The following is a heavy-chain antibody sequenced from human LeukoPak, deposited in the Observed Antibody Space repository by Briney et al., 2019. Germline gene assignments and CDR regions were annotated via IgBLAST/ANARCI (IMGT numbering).Heavy chain of an antibody. V-gene: IGHV3-53*01. CDR1: GFTVSSNS. J-gene: IGHJ4*02. D-gene: IGHD4/OR15-4a*01. Sequence: GGSLRLSCTVSGFTVSSNSMSWVGQAPGKGLEWVSFIYSDNTHYSDSVKGRFTISRDNSKNTLYLQMNSLGAEDTAVYYCARRAGAYSHPYDYWGQGTLVTVSS. CDR2: IYSDNT. CDR3: ARRAGAYSHPYDY.